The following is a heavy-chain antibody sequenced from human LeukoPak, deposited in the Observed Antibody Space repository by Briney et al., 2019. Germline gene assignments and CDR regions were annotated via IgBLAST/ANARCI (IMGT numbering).Heavy chain of an antibody. Sequence: GGSLRLSCAASGFTFSSYSMNWVRRAPGKGLEWVSSISSSSSSYIYYADSVKGRFTISRDNAKNSLYLQMNSLRAEDTAVYYCARDKDRGWFDPWGQGTLVTVSS. J-gene: IGHJ5*02. V-gene: IGHV3-21*01. CDR1: GFTFSSYS. CDR2: ISSSSSSYI. CDR3: ARDKDRGWFDP.